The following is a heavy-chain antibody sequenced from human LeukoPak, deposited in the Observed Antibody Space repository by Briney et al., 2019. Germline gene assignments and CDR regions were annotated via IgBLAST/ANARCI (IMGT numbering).Heavy chain of an antibody. CDR3: ARADGILAGTGDYYYYMDV. Sequence: PSETLSLTCAVYGGSFSGYYWSWIRQPPGKGLEWIGEINHSGSTNYNPSLKSRVTISVDTSKNQFSLQLNSVTPEDTAVYYCARADGILAGTGDYYYYMDVWGKGTTVTVSS. J-gene: IGHJ6*03. V-gene: IGHV4-34*01. CDR2: INHSGST. D-gene: IGHD6-13*01. CDR1: GGSFSGYY.